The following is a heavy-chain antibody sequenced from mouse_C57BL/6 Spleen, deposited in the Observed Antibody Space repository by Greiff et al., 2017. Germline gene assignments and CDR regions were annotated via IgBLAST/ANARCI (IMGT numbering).Heavy chain of an antibody. CDR3: ARHYGSSSYFDY. D-gene: IGHD1-1*01. V-gene: IGHV5-6*01. CDR1: GFTFSSYG. CDR2: ISSGGSYT. Sequence: EVQLVESGGDLVKPGGSLKLSCAASGFTFSSYGMSWVRQTPDKRLEWVATISSGGSYTYYPDSVKGRFTISRDNAKNTLYLQMSSLKSEDTAMYYCARHYGSSSYFDYWGQGTTLTVSS. J-gene: IGHJ2*01.